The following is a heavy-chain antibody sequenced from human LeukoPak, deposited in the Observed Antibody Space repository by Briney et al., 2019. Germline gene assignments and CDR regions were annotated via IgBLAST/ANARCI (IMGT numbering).Heavy chain of an antibody. CDR2: IKQDGSEN. V-gene: IGHV3-7*01. Sequence: PGGSLRLSCEASVHTFSRYCMSWVRDAPGRGLEWGANIKQDGSENNYVDSVKGRFTISRDNAKNSLYLQMNSLRAEDTAVYYCARDHNFWSGYWNYWGQGTLVTVSS. D-gene: IGHD3-3*01. CDR3: ARDHNFWSGYWNY. J-gene: IGHJ4*02. CDR1: VHTFSRYC.